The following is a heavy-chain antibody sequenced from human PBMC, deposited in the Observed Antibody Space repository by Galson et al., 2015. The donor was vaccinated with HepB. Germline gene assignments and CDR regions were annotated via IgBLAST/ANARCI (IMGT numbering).Heavy chain of an antibody. V-gene: IGHV3-11*03. CDR3: ARYMIVGPRNAFDI. Sequence: SLRLSCAASGFTFSDYYMSWIRQAPGKGLEWVSYISSSSSYTNYADSVKGRFTISRDNAKNSLYLQMNSLRAEDTAVYYCARYMIVGPRNAFDIWGQGTMVTVSS. D-gene: IGHD3-22*01. J-gene: IGHJ3*02. CDR2: ISSSSSYT. CDR1: GFTFSDYY.